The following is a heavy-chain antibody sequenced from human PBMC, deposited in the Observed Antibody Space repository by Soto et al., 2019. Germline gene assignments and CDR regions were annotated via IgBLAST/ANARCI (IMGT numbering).Heavy chain of an antibody. CDR3: ARQGYYSSSGYSTSY. D-gene: IGHD3-22*01. V-gene: IGHV4-39*01. J-gene: IGHJ4*02. Sequence: SETLSLTCTVSGDSISSSGSYWGWIRQPPGKGLECIGSIYYSGSTYYNPSLESRVTISVDTSKNQVSLRLSSVTAAETAVYYCARQGYYSSSGYSTSYWGQGPLVTVSS. CDR1: GDSISSSGSY. CDR2: IYYSGST.